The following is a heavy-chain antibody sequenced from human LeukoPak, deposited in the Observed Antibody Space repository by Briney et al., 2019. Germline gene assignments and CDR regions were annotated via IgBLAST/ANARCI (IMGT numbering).Heavy chain of an antibody. J-gene: IGHJ4*02. Sequence: PSETLSLTCTVSGGSISSGGYYWSWIRLHPGKGLEWIGYIYYSGSTYYNPSLKSRVTISVDTSKNQFSLKLSSVTAADTAVYYCARGTDYERFDYWGQGTLVTVSS. V-gene: IGHV4-31*03. CDR1: GGSISSGGYY. CDR2: IYYSGST. CDR3: ARGTDYERFDY. D-gene: IGHD3-16*01.